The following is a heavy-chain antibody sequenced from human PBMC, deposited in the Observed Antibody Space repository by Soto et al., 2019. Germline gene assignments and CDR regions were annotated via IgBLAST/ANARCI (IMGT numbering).Heavy chain of an antibody. Sequence: GASVKVSCKASGFTFTNYGFTWVRQAPGQGLEWMGWISATNGVTNYAQNFRGRVSMTTDTSTSTVFMELRSLRSDDTAMYYCARVVVNTYNWSDPWGQGTLVTVSS. CDR3: ARVVVNTYNWSDP. J-gene: IGHJ5*02. V-gene: IGHV1-18*01. CDR1: GFTFTNYG. CDR2: ISATNGVT. D-gene: IGHD2-15*01.